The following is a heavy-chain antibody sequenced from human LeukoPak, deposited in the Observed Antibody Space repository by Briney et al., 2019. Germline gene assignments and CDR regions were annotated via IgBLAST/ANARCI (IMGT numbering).Heavy chain of an antibody. CDR2: INVKSSAT. D-gene: IGHD6-6*01. V-gene: IGHV1-2*06. J-gene: IGHJ4*02. CDR1: GYTFIDYY. Sequence: GASVKVSCKASGYTFIDYYFNWVRQAPGQGPEWMGRINVKSSATDYAQKFQGRVTVTRDTSISTAYMELSRLRSDDTAVYYCARGWYSSSAGYFDYWGQGTLVTVSS. CDR3: ARGWYSSSAGYFDY.